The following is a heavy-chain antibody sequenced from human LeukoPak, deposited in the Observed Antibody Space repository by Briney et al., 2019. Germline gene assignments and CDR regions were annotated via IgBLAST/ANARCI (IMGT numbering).Heavy chain of an antibody. Sequence: SETLSLTCTVSGDPISRCNWSWIRQPPGKGLEWIGYIYYSGSTNYNPSLKSRVTISVDTSKNQFSLKLSSVTAADTAVYYCARNFYYDSSNWCDLWGQGTLVTVSS. CDR2: IYYSGST. CDR3: ARNFYYDSSNWCDL. J-gene: IGHJ5*02. D-gene: IGHD3-22*01. V-gene: IGHV4-59*01. CDR1: GDPISRCN.